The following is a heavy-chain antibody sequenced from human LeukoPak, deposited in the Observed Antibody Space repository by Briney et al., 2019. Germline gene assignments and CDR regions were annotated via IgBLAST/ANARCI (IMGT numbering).Heavy chain of an antibody. J-gene: IGHJ5*02. Sequence: PSETLSLTCAVYGGSFSGYYWSWIRQPPGKGLEWIGEINHSGSTNYNPSLKSRVTISVDTSKNQLSLKLSSVTAADTAVYYCARGDFCSGYANWFDPWGQGTLVTVSS. CDR2: INHSGST. V-gene: IGHV4-34*01. CDR1: GGSFSGYY. CDR3: ARGDFCSGYANWFDP. D-gene: IGHD3-3*01.